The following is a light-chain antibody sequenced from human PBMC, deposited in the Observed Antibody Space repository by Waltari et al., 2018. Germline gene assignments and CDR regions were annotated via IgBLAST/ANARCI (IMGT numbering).Light chain of an antibody. J-gene: IGKJ1*01. Sequence: QMTQSPSSLSASVGDRITITCQSSQDVIKYINWYQQKPGKAPQLLIYDGATLTTGVPSRCSGSGSGTHYTLTINSLQPEDVANYYCQQSEAFGQGTKVEI. CDR1: QDVIKY. CDR3: QQSEA. V-gene: IGKV1-33*01. CDR2: DGA.